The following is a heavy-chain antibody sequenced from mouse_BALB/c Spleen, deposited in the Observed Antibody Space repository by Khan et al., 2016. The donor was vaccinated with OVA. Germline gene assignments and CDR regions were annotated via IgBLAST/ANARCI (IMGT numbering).Heavy chain of an antibody. J-gene: IGHJ2*01. Sequence: QIQLVQSDAELVKPGASVKISCKASGYTFTDHAIHWVKQKPEQGLEWIGYISPGNGDIEFNEKFKGKATLTTDQSYSTAYIQLNNLTSDYSAVYFCKRGYYYGSSHFDYWGQGTTLTVSS. CDR1: GYTFTDHA. D-gene: IGHD1-1*01. V-gene: IGHV1S53*02. CDR2: ISPGNGDI. CDR3: KRGYYYGSSHFDY.